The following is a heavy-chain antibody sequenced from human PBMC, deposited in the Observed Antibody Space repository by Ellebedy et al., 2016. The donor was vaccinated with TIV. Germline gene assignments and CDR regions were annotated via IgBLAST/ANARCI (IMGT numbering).Heavy chain of an antibody. Sequence: GESLKISCATSGFSFRSYWMTWVRQAPGKGLEWVANIRQDGSDMYYVDSVKGRFTISRDNAKNSLYLLMNSLRAEDTAAYYCAKDRITMIVGTGAFDIWGQGTMVTVSS. CDR1: GFSFRSYW. J-gene: IGHJ3*02. V-gene: IGHV3-7*03. D-gene: IGHD3-22*01. CDR3: AKDRITMIVGTGAFDI. CDR2: IRQDGSDM.